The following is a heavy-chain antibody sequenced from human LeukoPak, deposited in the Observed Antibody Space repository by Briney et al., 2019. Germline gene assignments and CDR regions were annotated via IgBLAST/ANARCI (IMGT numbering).Heavy chain of an antibody. CDR2: IHYTEIT. CDR1: SGSISGHY. CDR3: ARDGPFYFDY. Sequence: SETLSLTCTVSSGSISGHYWSWIRQAPGKGLEWIGYIHYTEITIYNPSLKGRVAISLDTSKNRFSLNLKSVTAADTAVYYCARDGPFYFDYWGQGTLVTVSS. J-gene: IGHJ4*02. V-gene: IGHV4-59*11. D-gene: IGHD3-16*01.